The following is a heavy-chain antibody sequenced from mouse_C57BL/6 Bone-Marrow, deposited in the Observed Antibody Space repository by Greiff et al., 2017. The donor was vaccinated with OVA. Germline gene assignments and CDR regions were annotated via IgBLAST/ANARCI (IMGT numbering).Heavy chain of an antibody. D-gene: IGHD1-1*01. Sequence: EVHLVESGGDLVKPGGSLKLSCAASGFTFSSYGMSWVRQTPDKRLEWVATISSGGSYTYYTDRVKGRFTISRDNAKNTLYLQMSSLKSEDAVMYYCTRLNTTVVVSYYFDYWGQGTSLTVSS. J-gene: IGHJ2*02. CDR2: ISSGGSYT. CDR1: GFTFSSYG. V-gene: IGHV5-6*01. CDR3: TRLNTTVVVSYYFDY.